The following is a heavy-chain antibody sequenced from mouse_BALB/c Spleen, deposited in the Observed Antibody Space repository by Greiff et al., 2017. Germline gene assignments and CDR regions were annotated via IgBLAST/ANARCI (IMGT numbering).Heavy chain of an antibody. D-gene: IGHD2-1*01. CDR3: ARAFYGNHWYFEV. Sequence: QVQLQQSGAELARPGASVKMSCKASGYTFTSYTMHWVKQRPGQGLEWIGYINPSSGYTNYNQKFKDKATLTADKSSSTAYMQLSSLTSEDSAVYYCARAFYGNHWYFEVWGAGTTVTVSA. CDR1: GYTFTSYT. V-gene: IGHV1-4*01. J-gene: IGHJ1*01. CDR2: INPSSGYT.